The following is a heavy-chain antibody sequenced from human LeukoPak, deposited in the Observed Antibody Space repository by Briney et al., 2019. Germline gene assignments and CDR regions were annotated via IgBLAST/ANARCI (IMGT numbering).Heavy chain of an antibody. V-gene: IGHV3-48*01. Sequence: GSLRLSCAASGFTFSSYSMNWVRQAPGKGLEWVSYISSSSTIYYADSVKGRFTISRDNAKNSLYLQMNSLRAEDTAVYYCARDLARGSVANGGYWGQGTLVTVSS. D-gene: IGHD2-15*01. J-gene: IGHJ4*02. CDR2: ISSSSTI. CDR1: GFTFSSYS. CDR3: ARDLARGSVANGGY.